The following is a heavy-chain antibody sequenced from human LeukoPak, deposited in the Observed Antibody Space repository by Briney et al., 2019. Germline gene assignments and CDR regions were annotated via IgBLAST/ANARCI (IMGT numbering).Heavy chain of an antibody. V-gene: IGHV3-7*01. D-gene: IGHD3-3*01. CDR3: ARLLTYYDFWSGYYSPYYFDY. Sequence: GGSLRLSCAASGFTFSSYWMSWVRQAPGKGLEWVANIKQDGSERYYVDSVGGRFTISRDNAKNSLYLQMNSLRAEDTAVYYCARLLTYYDFWSGYYSPYYFDYWGQGTLVTVSS. CDR2: IKQDGSER. J-gene: IGHJ4*02. CDR1: GFTFSSYW.